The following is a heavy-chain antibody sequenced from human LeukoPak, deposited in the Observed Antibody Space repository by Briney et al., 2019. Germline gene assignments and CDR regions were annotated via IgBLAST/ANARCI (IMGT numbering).Heavy chain of an antibody. D-gene: IGHD5-12*01. Sequence: ASVKVSCKASGYTFTSYYMHWVRQAPGQGLEWMGIINPSGGSTSYAQKFQGRVTMTEDTSTDTAYMELSSLRSEDTAVYYCAGGYSGYDYFDYWGQGTLVTVSS. CDR3: AGGYSGYDYFDY. V-gene: IGHV1-46*01. J-gene: IGHJ4*02. CDR1: GYTFTSYY. CDR2: INPSGGST.